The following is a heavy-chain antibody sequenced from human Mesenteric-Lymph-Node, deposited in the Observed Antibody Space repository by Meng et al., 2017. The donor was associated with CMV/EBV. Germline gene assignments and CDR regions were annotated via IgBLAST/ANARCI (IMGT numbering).Heavy chain of an antibody. Sequence: ASVKVSCKASGYTFTSYDINWVRQATGQGLEWMGWMNPNSGNTGYAQKFQGRVTMTRDTSISTAYMELSRLRSDDTAVYYCAREEDNWNDGVVEHYYYGMDVWGQGTTVTVSS. V-gene: IGHV1-8*01. CDR1: GYTFTSYD. CDR2: MNPNSGNT. J-gene: IGHJ6*02. CDR3: AREEDNWNDGVVEHYYYGMDV. D-gene: IGHD1-1*01.